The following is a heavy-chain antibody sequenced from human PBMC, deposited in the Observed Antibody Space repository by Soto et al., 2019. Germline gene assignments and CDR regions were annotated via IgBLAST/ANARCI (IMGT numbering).Heavy chain of an antibody. V-gene: IGHV5-51*01. J-gene: IGHJ6*02. CDR1: GYSFTSYW. D-gene: IGHD1-26*01. CDR2: IYPGDSDT. CDR3: ARRGIVGALSVGYYYYYGMDV. Sequence: PGESLKISCKGSGYSFTSYWIGWVRQMPGKGLEWMGIIYPGDSDTRYSPSFQGQVTISADKSISTAYLQWSSLKASDTAMYYCARRGIVGALSVGYYYYYGMDVWGQGTTVTVSS.